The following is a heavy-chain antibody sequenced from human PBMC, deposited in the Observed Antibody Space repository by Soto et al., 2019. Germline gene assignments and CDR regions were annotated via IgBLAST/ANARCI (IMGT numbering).Heavy chain of an antibody. J-gene: IGHJ5*02. V-gene: IGHV4-39*02. CDR2: IYYSGST. CDR3: GRDGHCITNSCYGNWFDP. CDR1: GASISSSSYD. D-gene: IGHD2-2*01. Sequence: SETLSLTCTVSGASISSSSYDWGGIRQPPGKGLEGIGSIYYSGSTYYNPSLKSRATISGDTSKTPFSLKLSSVTAADTAVYYCGRDGHCITNSCYGNWFDPWGQGTLVTVSS.